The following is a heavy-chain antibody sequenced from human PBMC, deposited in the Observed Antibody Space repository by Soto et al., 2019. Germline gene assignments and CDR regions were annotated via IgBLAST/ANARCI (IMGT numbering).Heavy chain of an antibody. CDR2: INPDGSEK. CDR3: SRSLDY. V-gene: IGHV3-7*01. Sequence: LXLSCAASGFTCSSFWMDWVRQAPGKGLECVANINPDGSEKQYVDSVKGRFTISRDNAKNSLYLQMSSVTAEDSALYYCSRSLDYWGQGTRVTVSS. J-gene: IGHJ4*02. CDR1: GFTCSSFW.